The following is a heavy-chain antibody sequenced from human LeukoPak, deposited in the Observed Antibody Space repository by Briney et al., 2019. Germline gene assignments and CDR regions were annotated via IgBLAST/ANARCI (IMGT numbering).Heavy chain of an antibody. CDR3: ARMCYYGSRNFDY. Sequence: GASVKVSCKASGYTFTGYYMHWVRQAPGQGLEWMGWINPNSGGTNYAQKFQGRVTMTRDTSISTAYMELSRLRSDDTAVYYCARMCYYGSRNFDYWGQGTLVTVSS. CDR1: GYTFTGYY. V-gene: IGHV1-2*02. D-gene: IGHD3-10*01. CDR2: INPNSGGT. J-gene: IGHJ4*02.